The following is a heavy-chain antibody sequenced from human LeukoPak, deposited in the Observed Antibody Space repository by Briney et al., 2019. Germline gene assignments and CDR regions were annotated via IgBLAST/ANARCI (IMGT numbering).Heavy chain of an antibody. D-gene: IGHD6-13*01. J-gene: IGHJ6*02. Sequence: SETLSLTCTVSGGSIGSTTYYWGLIRQPPGKGLEWIGSIYYSGSTYYNPSLKSRVTISVDTSKNQFSLKLSSVTAADTAVYYCATSIAAAGTRNNYYYYGMDVWGQGTTVTVSS. V-gene: IGHV4-39*01. CDR3: ATSIAAAGTRNNYYYYGMDV. CDR2: IYYSGST. CDR1: GGSIGSTTYY.